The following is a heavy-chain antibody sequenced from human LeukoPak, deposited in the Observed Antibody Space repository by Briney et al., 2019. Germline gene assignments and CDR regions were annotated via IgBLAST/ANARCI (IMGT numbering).Heavy chain of an antibody. J-gene: IGHJ4*02. Sequence: GGSLRLSCAASGFTFDDYGMSWVRQAPGKGLEWVSGINWNGGSTGYADSVKGRFTISRDNAKHSLYLQMNSLRAEDTALYYCARGVVVARPFRYFDYWGQGTLVTVSS. CDR3: ARGVVVARPFRYFDY. V-gene: IGHV3-20*04. D-gene: IGHD1-26*01. CDR2: INWNGGST. CDR1: GFTFDDYG.